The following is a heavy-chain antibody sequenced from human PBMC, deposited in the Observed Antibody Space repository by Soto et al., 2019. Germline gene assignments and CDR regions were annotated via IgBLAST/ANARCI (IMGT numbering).Heavy chain of an antibody. J-gene: IGHJ6*02. V-gene: IGHV4-34*01. CDR3: ARGPWDYGMDV. CDR1: GGSFSGYY. CDR2: INHSGST. Sequence: SETLSLTCAVYGGSFSGYYWSWIRQPPGKGLEWIGEINHSGSTNYNPSLKSRVTISVDTSKNQFSLKLSSVTAADTAVYYCARGPWDYGMDVWGQGTTVTVYS.